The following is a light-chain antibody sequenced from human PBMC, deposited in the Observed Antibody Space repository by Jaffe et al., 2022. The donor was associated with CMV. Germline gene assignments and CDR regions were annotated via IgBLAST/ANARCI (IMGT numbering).Light chain of an antibody. CDR1: QSVFSNY. Sequence: EIVLTQSPGTLSLSPGERATLSCRASQSVFSNYLAWYQHKPGQAPSLLIYGASNRATGIPDRFSGSGSGTDFTLTISRLEPEDFAVYYCHQYSKSHTSHTFGGGTKVEIK. CDR2: GAS. J-gene: IGKJ4*01. V-gene: IGKV3-20*01. CDR3: HQYSKSHTSHT.